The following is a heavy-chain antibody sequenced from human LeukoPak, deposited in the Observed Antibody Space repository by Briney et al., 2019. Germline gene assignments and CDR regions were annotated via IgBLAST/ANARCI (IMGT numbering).Heavy chain of an antibody. CDR2: INHSGYT. D-gene: IGHD2-21*02. J-gene: IGHJ4*02. CDR3: TRMTAGHDY. V-gene: IGHV4-34*01. CDR1: GVSFNDYY. Sequence: SETLSLTCAVSGVSFNDYYWSWVRQTPGKGLEWTGEINHSGYTNDSPSLKSRVTLSIDTSRKQFSLNLRSVTVADTGIYYCTRMTAGHDYWGQGTLVTVSS.